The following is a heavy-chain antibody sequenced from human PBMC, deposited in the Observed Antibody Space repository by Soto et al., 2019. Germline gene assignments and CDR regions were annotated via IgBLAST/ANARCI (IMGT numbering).Heavy chain of an antibody. D-gene: IGHD5-12*01. CDR1: GGSISSGDYY. Sequence: PAETLSLTCTVSGGSISSGDYYWSWIRQPPGKGLEWIGYIYYSGSTYYNPSLKSRVTISVDTSKNQFSLKLSSVTAADTAVYYCARAPVEMATIAKDGVFDYWGQGTLVTVSS. V-gene: IGHV4-30-4*01. J-gene: IGHJ4*02. CDR3: ARAPVEMATIAKDGVFDY. CDR2: IYYSGST.